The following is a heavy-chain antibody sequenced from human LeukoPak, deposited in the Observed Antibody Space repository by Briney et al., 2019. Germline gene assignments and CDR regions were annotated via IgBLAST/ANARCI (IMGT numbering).Heavy chain of an antibody. CDR3: ARDRIKGYSGYDWSYYYMDV. Sequence: SETLSLTCTVSGGSISSYYWSWIRQPPGKGLEWIGRIYTSGSTNYNPSLKSRVTISVDTSKNQFSLKLSSVTAADTAVYYCARDRIKGYSGYDWSYYYMDVWGKGTTVTISS. D-gene: IGHD5-12*01. J-gene: IGHJ6*03. V-gene: IGHV4-4*08. CDR1: GGSISSYY. CDR2: IYTSGST.